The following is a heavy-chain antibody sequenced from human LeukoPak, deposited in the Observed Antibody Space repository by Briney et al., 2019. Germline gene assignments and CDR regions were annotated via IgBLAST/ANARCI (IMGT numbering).Heavy chain of an antibody. V-gene: IGHV3-7*04. CDR1: GFTFGSYW. CDR3: AKGFGELS. Sequence: GGSLRLSCAASGFTFGSYWMSWVRQAPGQGLEWVANIKQDGREKNYVDSVKGRFTISRDNAKNSLYLQMNSLRAEDTAVYYCAKGFGELSWGQGALVTVSS. CDR2: IKQDGREK. D-gene: IGHD3-10*01. J-gene: IGHJ5*02.